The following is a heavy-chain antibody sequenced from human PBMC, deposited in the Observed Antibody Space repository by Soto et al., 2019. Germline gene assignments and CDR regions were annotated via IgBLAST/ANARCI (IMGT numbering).Heavy chain of an antibody. J-gene: IGHJ4*02. CDR1: GDSMSPNY. CDR2: LYGTEKT. CDR3: ARQRTTVVTKAYFHH. Sequence: SETLSLTCNVSGDSMSPNYWTWIRQPPGNGLEWIGYLYGTEKTNYHPSLRSRVTISADTSKNHFSLKLSSVTATDTAVYYCARQRTTVVTKAYFHHWGQGALVTVSS. V-gene: IGHV4-59*08. D-gene: IGHD2-21*02.